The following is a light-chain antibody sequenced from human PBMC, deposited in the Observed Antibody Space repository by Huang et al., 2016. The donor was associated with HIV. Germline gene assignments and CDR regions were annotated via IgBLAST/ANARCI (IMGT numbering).Light chain of an antibody. CDR1: QATGSC. Sequence: DIQMTQSPSFVSASVGDRVTFSCRASQATGSCVGWYQQKPGKAPKLLIYAAYTLQSVVPSRCTGSGSGTDFTLTISSLQPEDSATYYCQQANSFLQLTFGGGTKVEIK. V-gene: IGKV1D-12*01. CDR3: QQANSFLQLT. J-gene: IGKJ4*01. CDR2: AAY.